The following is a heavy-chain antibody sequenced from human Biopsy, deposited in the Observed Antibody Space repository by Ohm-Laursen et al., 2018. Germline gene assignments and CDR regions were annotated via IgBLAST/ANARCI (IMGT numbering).Heavy chain of an antibody. CDR2: MNPNSGNT. CDR3: ALQSVAQMKNFDY. J-gene: IGHJ4*02. V-gene: IGHV1-8*01. Sequence: ASVKVSCKASGYTFTSYEINWVRQATGQGLEWMGWMNPNSGNTGYAQKFQGRVTMTRNTSISTAYMEMSRLRSDDTAVYYCALQSVAQMKNFDYWGQGTLVTVSS. CDR1: GYTFTSYE. D-gene: IGHD6-19*01.